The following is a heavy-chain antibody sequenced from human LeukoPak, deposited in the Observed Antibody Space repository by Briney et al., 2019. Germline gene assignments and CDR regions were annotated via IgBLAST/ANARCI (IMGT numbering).Heavy chain of an antibody. CDR2: INSDGSGT. Sequence: GGSLRLSCAASGFTFSSYWMHWVRQAPGKGLVWVSRINSDGSGTSYADSVRGRFTISRDNAKNTLFLQMNSLRAEDTAVYYCAREYTAMVSYYFDYWGQGTLVTVSS. D-gene: IGHD5-18*01. V-gene: IGHV3-74*01. CDR3: AREYTAMVSYYFDY. CDR1: GFTFSSYW. J-gene: IGHJ4*02.